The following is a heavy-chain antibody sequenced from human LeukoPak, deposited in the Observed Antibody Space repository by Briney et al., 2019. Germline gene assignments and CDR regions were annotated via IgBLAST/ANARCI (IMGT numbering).Heavy chain of an antibody. V-gene: IGHV3-21*01. CDR2: ISSSSSYI. J-gene: IGHJ5*02. Sequence: GGSLRLSCAASGFTFSSYSMNWVRQAPGKGLEWVSSISSSSSYIYYADPVKGRFTISRDNAKNSLYLQMNSLRAEDTAVYYCAREGDYGDYIQWFDPWGQGTLVTVSS. CDR1: GFTFSSYS. D-gene: IGHD4-17*01. CDR3: AREGDYGDYIQWFDP.